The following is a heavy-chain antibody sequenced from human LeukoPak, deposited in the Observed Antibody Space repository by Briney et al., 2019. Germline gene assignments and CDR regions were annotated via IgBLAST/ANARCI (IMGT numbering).Heavy chain of an antibody. J-gene: IGHJ4*02. CDR3: ARDRGIYSGYDFDY. CDR2: IYYSGST. Sequence: SETLSLTCTVSGGSISSYYWSWIRQPPGKGLEWIGYIYYSGSTNYNPSLKSRVTISVDTSKNQFSLKLSSVTAADTAVYYCARDRGIYSGYDFDYWGQGTLVTVSS. CDR1: GGSISSYY. V-gene: IGHV4-59*12. D-gene: IGHD5-12*01.